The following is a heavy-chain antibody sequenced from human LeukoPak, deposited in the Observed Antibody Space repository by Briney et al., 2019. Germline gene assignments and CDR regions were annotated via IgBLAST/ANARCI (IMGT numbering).Heavy chain of an antibody. CDR3: ARGYGSGEQFHFDF. J-gene: IGHJ4*01. CDR1: GYTFSSYG. D-gene: IGHD3-10*01. CDR2: SSVYRGNT. Sequence: ASVKVSCKASGYTFSSYGISWVRQAPGQGLEWMGWSSVYRGNTIYAQKFQGRVTMTTDTSTNTASMELRSLRSEDTAVYFCARGYGSGEQFHFDFWGHGTLVTVSS. V-gene: IGHV1-18*01.